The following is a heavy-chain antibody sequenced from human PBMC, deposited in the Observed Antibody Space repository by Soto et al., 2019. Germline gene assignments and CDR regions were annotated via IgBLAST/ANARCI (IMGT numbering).Heavy chain of an antibody. Sequence: ASVKVSCKASGYTFTSYGINWVRQAPGQGLEWLGWISAYDGYTNYAQILQGRVSMTTDTSTKTAYMELRSLRSDDTAMYYCARGGFFDSSGARNYYYYGMNVWGQGTTVTVSS. CDR2: ISAYDGYT. CDR3: ARGGFFDSSGARNYYYYGMNV. CDR1: GYTFTSYG. J-gene: IGHJ6*02. D-gene: IGHD3-22*01. V-gene: IGHV1-18*01.